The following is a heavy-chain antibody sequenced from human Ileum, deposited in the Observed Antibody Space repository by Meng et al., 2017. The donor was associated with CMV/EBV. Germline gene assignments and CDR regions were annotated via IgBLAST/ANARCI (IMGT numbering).Heavy chain of an antibody. J-gene: IGHJ4*02. CDR2: INHSGRT. Sequence: SETLSLTCAVYGGSFSGYYWSWIRQPPGNGLEWIGEINHSGRTNYNPSLKSRVTISVDTSKNQFSLKLSSVTAADTAVYYCARGVGATSFDYWGQGTLVTVSS. V-gene: IGHV4-34*01. CDR1: GGSFSGYY. CDR3: ARGVGATSFDY. D-gene: IGHD1-26*01.